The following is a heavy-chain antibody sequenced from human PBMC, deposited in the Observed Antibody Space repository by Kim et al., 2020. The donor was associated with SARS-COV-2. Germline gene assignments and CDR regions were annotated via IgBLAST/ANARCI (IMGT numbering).Heavy chain of an antibody. CDR2: INSDGSST. Sequence: GGSLRLSCAASGFTFSSYWMHWVRQAPGKGLVRVSRINSDGSSTSYADSVKGRFTISRDNAKNTLYLQMNSLRAEDTAVYYCARERVASSSSQDYWGQGTLVTVSS. J-gene: IGHJ4*02. V-gene: IGHV3-74*01. CDR3: ARERVASSSSQDY. CDR1: GFTFSSYW. D-gene: IGHD6-6*01.